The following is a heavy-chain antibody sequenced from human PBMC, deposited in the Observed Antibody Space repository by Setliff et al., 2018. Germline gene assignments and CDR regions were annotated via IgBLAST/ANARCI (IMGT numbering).Heavy chain of an antibody. CDR1: GFVFSTYD. CDR3: ARGNSRSSVWYVVPHFDY. J-gene: IGHJ4*02. D-gene: IGHD6-19*01. V-gene: IGHV3-21*01. CDR2: ISHSNTYI. Sequence: GGSLRLSCAASGFVFSTYDMNWVRQAPGKGLEWVSSISHSNTYIYYADSVKGRFTISRDNATNSLYLQMNSLRAEDTAVYYCARGNSRSSVWYVVPHFDYWGQGTLVTVSS.